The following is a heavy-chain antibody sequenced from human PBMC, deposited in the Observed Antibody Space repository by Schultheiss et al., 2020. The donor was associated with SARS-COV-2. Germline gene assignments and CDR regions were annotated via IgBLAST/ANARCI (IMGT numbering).Heavy chain of an antibody. CDR1: GDSVSRDTSY. Sequence: SQTLSLTCTVSGDSVSRDTSYWSWVRQTPGKGLEWIGSIYYSGSTYYNPSLKSRVTISVDTSKNQFSLKLSSVTAADTAAYYCAREFNYYDSSGPFDYWGQGTLVTVSS. D-gene: IGHD3-22*01. V-gene: IGHV4-39*02. J-gene: IGHJ4*02. CDR3: AREFNYYDSSGPFDY. CDR2: IYYSGST.